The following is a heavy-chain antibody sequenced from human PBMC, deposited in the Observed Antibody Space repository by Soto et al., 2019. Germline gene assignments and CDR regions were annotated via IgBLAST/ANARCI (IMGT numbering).Heavy chain of an antibody. V-gene: IGHV1-46*01. J-gene: IGHJ5*02. D-gene: IGHD3-10*01. Sequence: ASVKVSCKASGYTFTSYYMHWVRQAPGQGLEWMGIINPSGGSTSYAQKFQGRVTMTRDTSTSTVYMELSSLRSEDTAVYYCARSLEYYYGSCSEYVDQNWFDPWGQGTLVTVSS. CDR3: ARSLEYYYGSCSEYVDQNWFDP. CDR1: GYTFTSYY. CDR2: INPSGGST.